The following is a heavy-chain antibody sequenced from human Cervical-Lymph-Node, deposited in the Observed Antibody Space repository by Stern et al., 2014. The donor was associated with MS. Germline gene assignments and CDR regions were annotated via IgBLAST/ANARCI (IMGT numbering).Heavy chain of an antibody. Sequence: VQLVESGAELRKPGESLKISCKASGYTFSNAWIGWVRQMPGRGLEWMGIIYPAASQTRSSPSFQGQVTISADKSLSTAYLQWTSLKASDTAMYYCARQKGYWGQGTLVSVSS. CDR1: GYTFSNAW. J-gene: IGHJ4*02. CDR2: IYPAASQT. CDR3: ARQKGY. V-gene: IGHV5-51*01.